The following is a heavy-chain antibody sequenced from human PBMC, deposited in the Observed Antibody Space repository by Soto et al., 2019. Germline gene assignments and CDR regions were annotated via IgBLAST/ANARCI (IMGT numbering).Heavy chain of an antibody. V-gene: IGHV3-30*02. CDR3: AKERVAAAYVETSPFDF. J-gene: IGHJ4*02. CDR2: IRGSGGDI. CDR1: GIIFNGFG. Sequence: GGSLRLSCAASGIIFNGFGMHWVRQAPGKGLEWVAIIRGSGGDIPFADSVKGRFTISRDNSKNTLYLHMNSLRAEDTARYYCAKERVAAAYVETSPFDFWGQGTQVTVSS. D-gene: IGHD2-15*01.